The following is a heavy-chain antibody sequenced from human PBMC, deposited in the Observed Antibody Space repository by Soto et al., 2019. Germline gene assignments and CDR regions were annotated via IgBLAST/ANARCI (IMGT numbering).Heavy chain of an antibody. Sequence: QITLKESGPTLVKPTQTLTLTCSFSGFSLSTSAVGVGWIRQPPGKALEWLALIYWDDDERYSPFLKSRLTMTTDTSKNQVVLTMTNMDPVDTATYYCAHKGGRGAGMDVWGQGTTVTVSS. V-gene: IGHV2-5*02. J-gene: IGHJ6*02. D-gene: IGHD3-10*01. CDR3: AHKGGRGAGMDV. CDR1: GFSLSTSAVG. CDR2: IYWDDDE.